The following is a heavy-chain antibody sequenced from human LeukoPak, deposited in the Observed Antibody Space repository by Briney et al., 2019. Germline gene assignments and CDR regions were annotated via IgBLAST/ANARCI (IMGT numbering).Heavy chain of an antibody. D-gene: IGHD4-23*01. CDR3: ARVRVTPSHVPYYYGMDV. Sequence: SVKVSCKASGYTFTSYDINWVRQATGQGLEWMGRIIPILGIANYAQKFQGRVTITADKSTSTAYMELSSLRSEDTAVYYCARVRVTPSHVPYYYGMDVWGQGTTVTVSS. V-gene: IGHV1-69*04. CDR2: IIPILGIA. CDR1: GYTFTSYD. J-gene: IGHJ6*02.